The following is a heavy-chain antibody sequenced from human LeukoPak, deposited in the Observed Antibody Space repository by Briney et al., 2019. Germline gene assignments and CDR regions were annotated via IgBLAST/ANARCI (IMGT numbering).Heavy chain of an antibody. V-gene: IGHV1-8*01. D-gene: IGHD1-1*01. Sequence: GASVKVSCKASGYTFSTCGINWVRQAAGQGLEWMGWMNPNSGNTGFAHKFQGRVTMTRDTSINTAYMELSSLRSEDTAVYYCARVLGSISHWGQGTLVTVSS. CDR2: MNPNSGNT. J-gene: IGHJ4*02. CDR3: ARVLGSISH. CDR1: GYTFSTCG.